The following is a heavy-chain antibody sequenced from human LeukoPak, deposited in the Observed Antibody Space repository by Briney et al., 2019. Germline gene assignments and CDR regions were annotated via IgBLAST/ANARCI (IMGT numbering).Heavy chain of an antibody. V-gene: IGHV3-23*01. J-gene: IGHJ4*02. CDR2: IIGSAVNT. Sequence: PGGSLRLSCGPSGLTVSSYGMSWVRQSPGKGLEWVSTIIGSAVNTYYADSVKGRFTISRDDSKNTVYLQMNSLRAEDTAVYSCAKYTSGTSYRGLDQWGQGTLVTVSS. D-gene: IGHD3-10*01. CDR3: AKYTSGTSYRGLDQ. CDR1: GLTVSSYG.